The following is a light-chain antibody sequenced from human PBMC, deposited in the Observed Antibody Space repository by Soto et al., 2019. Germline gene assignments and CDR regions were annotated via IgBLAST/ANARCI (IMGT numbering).Light chain of an antibody. CDR3: QQYNNWPRT. Sequence: EVVMTPSPVTLSFSPCDGAALSSRASETVSMYLLWYQQKPGQDPRLLIYDASERATGVPARFSGSGSGTEFTLIISSLQSEDFAVYYCQQYNNWPRTCGGGTKVDIK. V-gene: IGKV3-15*01. CDR1: ETVSMY. J-gene: IGKJ4*01. CDR2: DAS.